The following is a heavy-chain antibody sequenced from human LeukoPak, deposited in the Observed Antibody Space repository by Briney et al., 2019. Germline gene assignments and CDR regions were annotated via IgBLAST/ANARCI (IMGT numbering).Heavy chain of an antibody. D-gene: IGHD4-23*01. Sequence: ASVKVSCKASGYTFTSYDINWVRQATGQGLEWMGWMNPNSGNTGYAQKFQGRVTMTRNTSISTAYMELSSLRSEDTAVYYCARGNRDYGGRYGMDVWGQGTTVTVSS. CDR2: MNPNSGNT. J-gene: IGHJ6*02. V-gene: IGHV1-8*01. CDR3: ARGNRDYGGRYGMDV. CDR1: GYTFTSYD.